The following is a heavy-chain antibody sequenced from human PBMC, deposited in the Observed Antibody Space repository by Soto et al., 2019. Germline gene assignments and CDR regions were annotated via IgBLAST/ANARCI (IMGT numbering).Heavy chain of an antibody. Sequence: SVKVSCKASGYSFTSYGISWVRQAPGQGPEWMGWISGHNGNTNHPQSLQGRVTMTTDTSRNTAYMELRSLRSDDTAVYYCARHRFNYYDDTVYYYFDYWGQGTLVTSPQ. J-gene: IGHJ4*02. CDR1: GYSFTSYG. CDR2: ISGHNGNT. V-gene: IGHV1-18*04. CDR3: ARHRFNYYDDTVYYYFDY. D-gene: IGHD3-22*01.